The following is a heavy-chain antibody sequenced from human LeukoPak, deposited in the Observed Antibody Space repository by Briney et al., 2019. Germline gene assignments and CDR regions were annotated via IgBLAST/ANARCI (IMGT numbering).Heavy chain of an antibody. Sequence: GGSLRLSCAASGFTFSDYYMSWIRQAPGKGLEWVSYISSSSSYTDYADSVKGRFTISRDNAKNSLYLQMNSLRAEDTAVYYCAKEFSLRYFDWLFALWGQGTLVTVSS. CDR1: GFTFSDYY. V-gene: IGHV3-11*06. CDR2: ISSSSSYT. J-gene: IGHJ4*02. D-gene: IGHD3-9*01. CDR3: AKEFSLRYFDWLFAL.